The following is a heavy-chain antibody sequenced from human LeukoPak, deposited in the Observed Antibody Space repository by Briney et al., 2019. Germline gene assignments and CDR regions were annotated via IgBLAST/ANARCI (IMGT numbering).Heavy chain of an antibody. Sequence: PGGSLRLSCAASGFTVSSNHMSWVRQAPGKGLEWVSDIYSGGSAHYADSVKGRFTISRDNSKNTPYLQMNSLRAEDTAVYYCARGYDSSGYYSAEYFQHWGLGTLVTVSS. V-gene: IGHV3-66*02. D-gene: IGHD3-22*01. CDR3: ARGYDSSGYYSAEYFQH. CDR1: GFTVSSNH. J-gene: IGHJ1*01. CDR2: IYSGGSA.